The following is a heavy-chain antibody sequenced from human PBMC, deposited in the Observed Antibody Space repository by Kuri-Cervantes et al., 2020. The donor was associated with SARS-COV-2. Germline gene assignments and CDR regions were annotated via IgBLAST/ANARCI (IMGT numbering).Heavy chain of an antibody. CDR3: AREYTIFGVQYYFDY. D-gene: IGHD3-3*01. J-gene: IGHJ4*02. V-gene: IGHV1-69*13. Sequence: SVKVSCKASGGTFSSYAISWVRQAPGQVLEWMGGIIPIFGTANYAQKFQGRVMIIADESTSTAYMELSSLRSEDTAVYYCAREYTIFGVQYYFDYWGQGTLVTVSS. CDR2: IIPIFGTA. CDR1: GGTFSSYA.